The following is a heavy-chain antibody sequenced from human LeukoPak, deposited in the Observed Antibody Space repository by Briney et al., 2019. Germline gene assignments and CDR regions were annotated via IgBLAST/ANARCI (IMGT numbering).Heavy chain of an antibody. Sequence: SETLSLTCAVYGGSFSGYYWSWIRQPPGKGLEWIGEINHSGSTNYNPSLKSRVTMSVDTSKHQFSLKLSSVTAADTAGYYCARLPYCSGGSCYFDYWGQGTLVTVSS. D-gene: IGHD2-15*01. CDR1: GGSFSGYY. CDR3: ARLPYCSGGSCYFDY. J-gene: IGHJ4*02. CDR2: INHSGST. V-gene: IGHV4-34*01.